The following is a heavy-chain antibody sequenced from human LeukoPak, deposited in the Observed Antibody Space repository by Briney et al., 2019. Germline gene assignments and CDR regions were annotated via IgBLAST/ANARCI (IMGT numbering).Heavy chain of an antibody. D-gene: IGHD6-6*01. CDR2: ISYDGSNK. J-gene: IGHJ4*02. CDR1: GFTFSSYA. V-gene: IGHV3-30*01. Sequence: PGGSLRLSCAASGFTFSSYAMHGVRQAPGRGLEGVAVISYDGSNKYYADSVKGRFTISRDNSKNTLYLQMNSLRAEDTAVYYCARGAARYYFDYWGQGTLVTVSS. CDR3: ARGAARYYFDY.